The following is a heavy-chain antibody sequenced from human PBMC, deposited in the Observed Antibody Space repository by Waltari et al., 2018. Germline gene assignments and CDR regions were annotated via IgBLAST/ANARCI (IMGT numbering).Heavy chain of an antibody. D-gene: IGHD3-22*01. V-gene: IGHV1-69*12. CDR2: IIPLFGTT. Sequence: QVQLVQSGAEVKQPGSSMKVSCKASGDTFRRYAISWVRQAPGQGLEGMGGIIPLFGTTDYAKKVQGRATMTADEPTSTAYVELRSLKSEDTAVYFCARSYYYDRRANYPSLGAFDSWGQGTLVTVAS. CDR1: GDTFRRYA. J-gene: IGHJ4*02. CDR3: ARSYYYDRRANYPSLGAFDS.